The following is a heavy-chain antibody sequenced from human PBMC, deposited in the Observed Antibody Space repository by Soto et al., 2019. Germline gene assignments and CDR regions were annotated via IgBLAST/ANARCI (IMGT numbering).Heavy chain of an antibody. V-gene: IGHV1-18*01. CDR1: GYTFTSYG. CDR2: ISAYNGNT. D-gene: IGHD3-3*01. Sequence: ASVKVSCKASGYTFTSYGISWVRQAPGQGLEWMGWISAYNGNTNYAQKLQGRVTMTTDTSTSTAYMELRSLRSDDTAVYYCGRDKTIFGSDARPIDPWGQGTLVTVSS. CDR3: GRDKTIFGSDARPIDP. J-gene: IGHJ5*02.